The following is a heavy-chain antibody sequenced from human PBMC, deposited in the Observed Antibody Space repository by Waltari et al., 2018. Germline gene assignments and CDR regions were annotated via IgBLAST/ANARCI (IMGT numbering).Heavy chain of an antibody. J-gene: IGHJ3*02. Sequence: EVQLVESGGGLVQPGGSLSLSCAASGFPFVDYAMHWVRQAPGKGLEWVAGISWNSGSIGYADYVQGRFTISGDNAKNAVYLQMNRLRAEDTALYYCARDASSGSYYWSAIDIWGQGTMVTVSS. V-gene: IGHV3-9*01. CDR1: GFPFVDYA. CDR3: ARDASSGSYYWSAIDI. CDR2: ISWNSGSI. D-gene: IGHD1-26*01.